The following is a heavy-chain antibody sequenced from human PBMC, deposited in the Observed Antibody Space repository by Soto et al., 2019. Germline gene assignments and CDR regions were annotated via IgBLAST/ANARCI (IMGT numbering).Heavy chain of an antibody. CDR2: IFSGGST. D-gene: IGHD3-16*01. CDR1: GFTVSSSY. V-gene: IGHV3-53*01. J-gene: IGHJ4*02. Sequence: GGPLRLSCAASGFTVSSSYMSWVRQAPGKGLAWVSVIFSGGSTYYAHSVKGRFTVSRDDSANSLFLQMNSLKTEDTAVYYCVRGGMCDKIFDYWGQGTLVTVSS. CDR3: VRGGMCDKIFDY.